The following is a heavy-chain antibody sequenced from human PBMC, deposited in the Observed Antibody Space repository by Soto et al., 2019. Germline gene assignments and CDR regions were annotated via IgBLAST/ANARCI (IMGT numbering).Heavy chain of an antibody. CDR1: GGSISSGGYY. CDR2: IYYSGST. Sequence: QVQLQESGPGLVKPSQTLSLTCTVSGGSISSGGYYWSWIRQHPGKGLEWIGYIYYSGSTYYNPSLKSRVTISVDTSKNQFSLKLSSVTAADMAVYYCARESYYYDSKVNWFDPWGQGTLVTVSS. J-gene: IGHJ5*02. V-gene: IGHV4-31*03. CDR3: ARESYYYDSKVNWFDP. D-gene: IGHD3-22*01.